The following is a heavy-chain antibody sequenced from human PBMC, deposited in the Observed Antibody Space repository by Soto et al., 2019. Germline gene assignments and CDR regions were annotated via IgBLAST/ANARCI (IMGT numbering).Heavy chain of an antibody. CDR2: ISSSSSYI. CDR3: ARDPHVLRFLEWLPWGEYYFDY. J-gene: IGHJ4*02. Sequence: PGGSLRLSCAASGFTFSSYSMNWVRQAPGKGLEWVSSISSSSSYIYYADSVKGRFTISRDNAKNSLYLQMNSLRAEDTAVYYCARDPHVLRFLEWLPWGEYYFDYWGQGTLVTVSS. CDR1: GFTFSSYS. D-gene: IGHD3-3*01. V-gene: IGHV3-21*01.